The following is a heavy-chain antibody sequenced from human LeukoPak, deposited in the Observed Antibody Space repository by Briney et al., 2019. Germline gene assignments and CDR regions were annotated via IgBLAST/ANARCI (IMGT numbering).Heavy chain of an antibody. CDR1: GGSFSGYY. D-gene: IGHD3-3*01. J-gene: IGHJ4*02. Sequence: SETLSLTCAVYGGSFSGYYLSWMCQPPGKGLEGIGEINHSGSTNYNPSLKSRVTIAVDTSRNQFSLKLSSVTAADTAVYYCARTGFWSGYLDYWGQGTLVTVSS. CDR2: INHSGST. CDR3: ARTGFWSGYLDY. V-gene: IGHV4-34*01.